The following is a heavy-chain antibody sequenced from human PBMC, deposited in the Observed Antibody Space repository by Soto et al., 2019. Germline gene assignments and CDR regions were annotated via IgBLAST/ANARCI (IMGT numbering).Heavy chain of an antibody. CDR2: FSATSENT. V-gene: IGHV3-23*01. CDR1: GFFFSSYT. CDR3: GKARDQQSVRLHFDY. Sequence: EVQLLESGGGLVQPGGSLRLSCVGSGFFFSSYTMTWVRQAPGKGLEWVSSFSATSENTYYADSLRGRFTISRDNSKNTLLLQMNSLTAEDTAMYYCGKARDQQSVRLHFDYWGKGILVIFSS. D-gene: IGHD2-2*01. J-gene: IGHJ4*02.